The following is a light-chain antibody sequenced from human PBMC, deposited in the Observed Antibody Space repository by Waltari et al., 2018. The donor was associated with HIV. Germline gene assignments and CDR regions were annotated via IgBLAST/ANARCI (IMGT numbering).Light chain of an antibody. Sequence: ELVFTQSPATLSLSPGERATLSCKSSPTVNTYLPCYRPQPDEAPSVPLYDASNSATDITARVSGGGSGTDFTITISSLEPEDVAVYYCHQRRNWSRTFGQGTKVDIK. CDR2: DAS. J-gene: IGKJ1*01. CDR3: HQRRNWSRT. V-gene: IGKV3-11*01. CDR1: PTVNTY.